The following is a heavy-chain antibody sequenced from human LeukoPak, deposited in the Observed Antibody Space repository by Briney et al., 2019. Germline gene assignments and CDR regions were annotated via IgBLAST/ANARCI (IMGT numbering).Heavy chain of an antibody. D-gene: IGHD3-22*01. Sequence: SETLSLTCTASGGSISSYYWSWIRQPPGKGLEWIGYIYYSGSTNYNPSLKSRVTISVDTSKNQFSLKLSSVTAADTAVYYCARTRTYYYDSSGFSEIVDAFDIWGQGTMVTVSS. V-gene: IGHV4-59*01. CDR1: GGSISSYY. J-gene: IGHJ3*02. CDR2: IYYSGST. CDR3: ARTRTYYYDSSGFSEIVDAFDI.